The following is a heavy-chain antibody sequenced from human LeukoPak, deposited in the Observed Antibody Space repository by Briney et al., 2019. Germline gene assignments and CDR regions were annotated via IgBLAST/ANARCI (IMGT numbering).Heavy chain of an antibody. J-gene: IGHJ4*02. CDR3: ARDGRSIWYEDS. CDR1: GFSLSGYS. V-gene: IGHV3-21*01. D-gene: IGHD6-13*01. CDR2: ISSTSSYI. Sequence: GGSLRLSCAASGFSLSGYSMNWVRQAPGKGLEWVSSISSTSSYIYYADSVKGRFTISRDNAKNSLFLQMNNLRAEDAAVYFCARDGRSIWYEDSWGQGTLVTVSS.